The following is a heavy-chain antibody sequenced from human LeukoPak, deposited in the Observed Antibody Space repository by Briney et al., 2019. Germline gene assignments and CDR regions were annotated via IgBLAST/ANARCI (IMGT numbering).Heavy chain of an antibody. D-gene: IGHD4-23*01. CDR3: ARDLDYGGNSGGDY. CDR1: GFTFSSYA. J-gene: IGHJ4*02. V-gene: IGHV3-30*04. Sequence: GGSLRLSCAASGFTFSSYAMHWVRQAPGKGLEWVAVISYDGSNKYYADSEKGRFTISRDNSKNTLYLQMNSLRAEDTAVYYCARDLDYGGNSGGDYWGQGTLVTVSS. CDR2: ISYDGSNK.